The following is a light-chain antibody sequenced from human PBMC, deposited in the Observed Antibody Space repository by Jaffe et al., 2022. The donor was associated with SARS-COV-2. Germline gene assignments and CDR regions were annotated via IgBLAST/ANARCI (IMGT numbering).Light chain of an antibody. CDR2: TAS. J-gene: IGKJ1*01. CDR1: QGISRY. CDR3: QQYYTNPWT. V-gene: IGKV1-8*01. Sequence: AIQMTQSPSSLSASPGDRVTITCRASQGISRYLAWYQQKPGKAPNLLIYTASNLQTGVPSRFSGSGSGTDFTLTISFLQSEDFGTYYCQQYYTNPWTFGQGTKVEIK.